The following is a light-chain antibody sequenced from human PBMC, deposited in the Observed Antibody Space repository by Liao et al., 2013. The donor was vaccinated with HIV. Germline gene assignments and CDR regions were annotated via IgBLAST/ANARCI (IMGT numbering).Light chain of an antibody. CDR1: KLGDKY. Sequence: SYELTQSPSVSVSPGQTVAIMCSGDKLGDKYTCWYQQKPGQSPVLVVYQDTKRPSGIPDRFSGSNSGNTATLTISGTQTVDEAEYYCQAWDGSTAGGVVFGGGTKLTVL. J-gene: IGLJ2*01. V-gene: IGLV3-1*01. CDR2: QDT. CDR3: QAWDGSTAGGVV.